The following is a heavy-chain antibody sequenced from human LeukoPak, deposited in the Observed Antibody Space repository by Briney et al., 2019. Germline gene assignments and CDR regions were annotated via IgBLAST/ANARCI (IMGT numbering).Heavy chain of an antibody. Sequence: GASVKVSCKASGYTFTSYGISWVRQAPGQGLEWMGWISAYNDNINYAQNLQGKVIMTTDTSTSTAYMELRSLRSDDTAVYYCAREFGVYYGMDVWGQGTTVTVSS. V-gene: IGHV1-18*04. CDR2: ISAYNDNI. J-gene: IGHJ6*02. D-gene: IGHD3-10*01. CDR1: GYTFTSYG. CDR3: AREFGVYYGMDV.